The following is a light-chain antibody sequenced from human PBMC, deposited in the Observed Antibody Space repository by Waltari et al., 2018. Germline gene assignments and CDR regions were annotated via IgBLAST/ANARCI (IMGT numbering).Light chain of an antibody. Sequence: QLVVTQSPSASASLGASVKLTCTLSSGHSSNIIAWLQQQPEKGPRYLMKVNSDGSHSRGDDIPDRFSGSSSGAERYLTISSRQAEDEADYYCQTGGHGTWVFGGGTKLTVL. CDR1: SGHSSNI. V-gene: IGLV4-69*01. CDR3: QTGGHGTWV. J-gene: IGLJ3*02. CDR2: VNSDGSH.